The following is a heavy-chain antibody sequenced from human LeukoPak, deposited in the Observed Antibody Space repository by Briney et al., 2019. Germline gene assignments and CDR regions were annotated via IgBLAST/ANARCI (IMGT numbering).Heavy chain of an antibody. J-gene: IGHJ6*03. CDR3: ARFGYSNSWGMDV. Sequence: SVTLSLTCTVSGGSISSYYWSWIRQPAGKGLEWIGRIYTSGSTNYNPSLKSRVTMSVDTSKNQFSLKLSSVTAADTAVYYCARFGYSNSWGMDVWGKGTTVTVSS. V-gene: IGHV4-4*07. CDR1: GGSISSYY. CDR2: IYTSGST. D-gene: IGHD4-11*01.